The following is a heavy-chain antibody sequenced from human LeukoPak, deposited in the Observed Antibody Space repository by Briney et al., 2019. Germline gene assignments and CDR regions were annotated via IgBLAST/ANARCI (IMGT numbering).Heavy chain of an antibody. V-gene: IGHV4-30-4*01. J-gene: IGHJ1*01. D-gene: IGHD3-22*01. Sequence: PSETLSLTCTVSGGSFSSGDYYWCWIRQPPGKGLEWIGYIYYSGSTYYNPSLKSRVTISVDTSKNQFSLKLSSVTAADTAVYYCARTDSSGYYHTYFQHWGQGTLVTVSS. CDR1: GGSFSSGDYY. CDR3: ARTDSSGYYHTYFQH. CDR2: IYYSGST.